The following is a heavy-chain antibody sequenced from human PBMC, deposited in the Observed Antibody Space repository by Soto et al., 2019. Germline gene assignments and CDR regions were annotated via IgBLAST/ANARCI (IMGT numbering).Heavy chain of an antibody. Sequence: QVQLAQSGAEVKKPGASVKVSCKVSGYTFTSYDINWVRQATGQGLEWMGWMNPNSGNTGYAQKFQGRVTMTRNTSISTAYMELSSLRSEDTAVYYCARELVPAAIYYGMDVWGQGTTVTVSS. CDR2: MNPNSGNT. V-gene: IGHV1-8*01. CDR1: GYTFTSYD. D-gene: IGHD2-2*01. J-gene: IGHJ6*02. CDR3: ARELVPAAIYYGMDV.